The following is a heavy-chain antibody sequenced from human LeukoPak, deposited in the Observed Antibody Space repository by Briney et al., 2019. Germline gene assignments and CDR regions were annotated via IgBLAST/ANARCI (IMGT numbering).Heavy chain of an antibody. J-gene: IGHJ4*02. V-gene: IGHV3-11*04. CDR2: ISSSGSTI. Sequence: GGSLRLSCAASGFTFSDYYMSWIRQAPGKGLEWVSYISSSGSTIYYADSVKGRFTISRDNAKNSLYLQMNSLRAEDTGVYFCSKLAVASADSWGQGTLVTVSS. CDR1: GFTFSDYY. D-gene: IGHD6-19*01. CDR3: SKLAVASADS.